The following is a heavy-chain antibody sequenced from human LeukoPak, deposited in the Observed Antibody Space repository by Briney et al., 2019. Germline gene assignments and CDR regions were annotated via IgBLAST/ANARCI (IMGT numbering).Heavy chain of an antibody. Sequence: PGGFLRLSCAASGFTFSNAWMNWVRQAPGKGLEWVGRIKSKTDGGTTDYAALVKGRFTISRDDSKNTLYLQMNSLKTEDTAVYYCTTDTYYYDSSGYYHINYFDYWGQGTLVTVSS. CDR3: TTDTYYYDSSGYYHINYFDY. V-gene: IGHV3-15*07. CDR2: IKSKTDGGTT. J-gene: IGHJ4*02. D-gene: IGHD3-22*01. CDR1: GFTFSNAW.